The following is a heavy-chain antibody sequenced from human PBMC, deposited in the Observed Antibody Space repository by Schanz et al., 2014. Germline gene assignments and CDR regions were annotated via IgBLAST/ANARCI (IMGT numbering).Heavy chain of an antibody. D-gene: IGHD3-10*01. J-gene: IGHJ4*02. V-gene: IGHV4-34*01. Sequence: QVQLQQWGAGLVKPSETLSLTCGVYGGSFSGNYWSWIRQPPGKGLEWIGAINHSGSTYYNPSLKSRVTISVDPSKSQFSRKLTYVTAADTAVYYCASNPYSSGSDNLLFHWWGQGTLVTVSS. CDR2: INHSGST. CDR1: GGSFSGNY. CDR3: ASNPYSSGSDNLLFHW.